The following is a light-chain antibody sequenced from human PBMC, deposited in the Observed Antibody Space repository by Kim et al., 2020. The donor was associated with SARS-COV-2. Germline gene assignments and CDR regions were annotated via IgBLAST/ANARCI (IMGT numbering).Light chain of an antibody. Sequence: EIVLTQSPATLSLSPGERATLSCRASQSVGTYLTWYQQTPGQAPRLLIYDTSHRATGIPDRFSGSASGTDFTLTISRLETEDFAVYYCQQYAGSPRTFGQGTKVDIK. CDR1: QSVGTY. V-gene: IGKV3-20*01. J-gene: IGKJ1*01. CDR3: QQYAGSPRT. CDR2: DTS.